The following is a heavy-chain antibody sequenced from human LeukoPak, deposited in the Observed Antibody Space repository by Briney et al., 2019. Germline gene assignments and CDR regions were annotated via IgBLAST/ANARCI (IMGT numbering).Heavy chain of an antibody. D-gene: IGHD3-10*01. CDR1: GFTFSTYA. CDR2: ISGSGAST. J-gene: IGHJ4*02. Sequence: PGGSLRLSCAASGFTFSTYAMSWVRQAPGKGLEWVSAISGSGASTYYADSVKGRFTISRDNSKNTLYLQMNSLRDEDTAVYYCARGDGWFGELLNFDNWGQGTLVTVSS. CDR3: ARGDGWFGELLNFDN. V-gene: IGHV3-23*01.